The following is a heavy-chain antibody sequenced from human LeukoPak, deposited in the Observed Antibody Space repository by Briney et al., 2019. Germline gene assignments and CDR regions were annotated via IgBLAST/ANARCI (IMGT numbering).Heavy chain of an antibody. CDR2: INHSGST. Sequence: GSLRLSCAASGFTFSSYAMSWVRQPPGKGLEWIGEINHSGSTNYNPSLKSRVTISVDTSKNQFSLKLSSVTAADTAVYYCARHLPKYYGSGSYYSTNWFDPWGQGTLVTVSS. V-gene: IGHV4-34*01. CDR1: GFTFSSYA. CDR3: ARHLPKYYGSGSYYSTNWFDP. J-gene: IGHJ5*02. D-gene: IGHD3-10*01.